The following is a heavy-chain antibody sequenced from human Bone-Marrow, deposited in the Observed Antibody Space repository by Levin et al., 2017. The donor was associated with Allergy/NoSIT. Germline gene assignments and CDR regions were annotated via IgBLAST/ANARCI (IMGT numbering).Heavy chain of an antibody. D-gene: IGHD4-17*01. CDR1: GYSISDAYY. Sequence: SSETLSLTCAVSGYSISDAYYWGWIRQPPGKGLEWIASVFHTGSTYYNLSLRSRVTISLDSSKNQFSLTLSSVTAADTAIYYCARDQSGDADIPFDIWGQGTMVTVSS. V-gene: IGHV4-38-2*02. CDR3: ARDQSGDADIPFDI. CDR2: VFHTGST. J-gene: IGHJ3*02.